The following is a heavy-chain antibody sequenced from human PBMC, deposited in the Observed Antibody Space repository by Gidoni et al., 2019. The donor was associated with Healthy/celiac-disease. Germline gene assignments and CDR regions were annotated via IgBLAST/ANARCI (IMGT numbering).Heavy chain of an antibody. CDR2: IRSKAYGGTR. CDR1: GFTFGDYA. J-gene: IGHJ4*02. CDR3: TRVGVTLWYFDY. V-gene: IGHV3-49*03. Sequence: EVQLVESGGGLVQPGRSLRLSWTASGFTFGDYAMSWFRQAPGKGLEWVGFIRSKAYGGTREYAASVKGRFTISRYDSKSIAYLQMNRLKTEDTAVYYCTRVGVTLWYFDYWGQGTLVTVSS. D-gene: IGHD3-22*01.